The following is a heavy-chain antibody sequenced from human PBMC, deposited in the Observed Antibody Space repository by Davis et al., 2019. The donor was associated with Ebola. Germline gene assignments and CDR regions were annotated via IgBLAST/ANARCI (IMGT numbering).Heavy chain of an antibody. V-gene: IGHV1-69*04. CDR1: GGTFSSYA. D-gene: IGHD2-21*01. CDR2: IIPILDIA. CDR3: ARGSPYSGTDRYYYYGMDV. J-gene: IGHJ6*02. Sequence: SVKVSCKASGGTFSSYAISWVRQAPGQGLEWMGRIIPILDIANYAQKFQGRVTITADKSTSTAYMELSSLRSEDTAVYYCARGSPYSGTDRYYYYGMDVWGQGTTVTVSS.